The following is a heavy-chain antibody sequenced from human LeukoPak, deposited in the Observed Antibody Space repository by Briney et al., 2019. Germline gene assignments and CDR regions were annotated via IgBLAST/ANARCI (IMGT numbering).Heavy chain of an antibody. D-gene: IGHD6-19*01. CDR1: GFTFDDYA. CDR2: ISWNSGSI. J-gene: IGHJ3*02. CDR3: ARGPVAYDAFDI. V-gene: IGHV3-9*03. Sequence: PGRSLRLSCAASGFTFDDYAMHWVRQAPGKGLEWVSGISWNSGSIGYADSVKGRFTISRDNAKNSLYLQMNSLRAEDMALYYCARGPVAYDAFDIWGQGTTVTVSS.